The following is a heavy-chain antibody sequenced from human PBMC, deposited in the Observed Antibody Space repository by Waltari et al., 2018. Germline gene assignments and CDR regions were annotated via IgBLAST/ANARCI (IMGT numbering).Heavy chain of an antibody. V-gene: IGHV3-23*03. Sequence: VQLVQSGAEVKKPGSSVKVSCKASGGTFSRYAISWVRQAPGQGLEWVSVIYIGGSTYYADSVKGRFTISRDNSKNTLYLQMNSLRAEDTAVYYCAKESKSSGWYFIGYFDLWGRGTLVTVSS. CDR3: AKESKSSGWYFIGYFDL. D-gene: IGHD6-19*01. J-gene: IGHJ2*01. CDR1: GGTFSRYA. CDR2: IYIGGST.